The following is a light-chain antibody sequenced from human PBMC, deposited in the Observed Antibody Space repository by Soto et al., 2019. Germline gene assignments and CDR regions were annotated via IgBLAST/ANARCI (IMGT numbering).Light chain of an antibody. CDR1: QSVSSC. J-gene: IGKJ1*01. V-gene: IGKV3-11*01. Sequence: EIVLTQSPATLSLSPGERATLSCRASQSVSSCLGWYQQKPGQAPRLLIYDASNRAPGIPARFSGSGSGTDFTLTISSLEPEDFAVYYCQQRSSWTFGQGTKVEIK. CDR2: DAS. CDR3: QQRSSWT.